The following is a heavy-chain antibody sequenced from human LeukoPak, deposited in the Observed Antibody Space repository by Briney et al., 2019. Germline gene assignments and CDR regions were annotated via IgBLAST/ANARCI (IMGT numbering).Heavy chain of an antibody. CDR3: GRALGSPLDY. CDR1: GFIFSNYW. J-gene: IGHJ4*02. CDR2: ISSDGSRT. Sequence: GGSLRLSCAASGFIFSNYWMHWVRQAPGKGLVWVSRISSDGSRTTYADSVKGRFTISRDNAKNTLYLQMNSLRAEDMAVYYCGRALGSPLDYWGQGTLVTVSS. D-gene: IGHD1-26*01. V-gene: IGHV3-74*01.